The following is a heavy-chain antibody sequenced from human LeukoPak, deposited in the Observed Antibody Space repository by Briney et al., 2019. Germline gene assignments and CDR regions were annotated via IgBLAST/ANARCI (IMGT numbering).Heavy chain of an antibody. CDR1: GGSLSSSSYY. CDR2: IYYSGSN. CDR3: ARGRGTIFGVVIEGDNWFDP. V-gene: IGHV4-39*02. D-gene: IGHD3-3*01. J-gene: IGHJ5*02. Sequence: SETLSLTCTVSGGSLSSSSYYWGWIRQPPGKGLEWIGSIYYSGSNYYNPSLKSRVAISVDTSKKHFSLKLSSVTAADTAVYYCARGRGTIFGVVIEGDNWFDPWGQGTLVTVSS.